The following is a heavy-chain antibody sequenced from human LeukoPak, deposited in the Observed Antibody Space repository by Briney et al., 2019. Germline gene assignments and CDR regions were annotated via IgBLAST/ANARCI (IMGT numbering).Heavy chain of an antibody. CDR1: GFTFSSYA. Sequence: PGGSLRLSCAASGFTFSSYAMHWVRQAPGKGLEWVAVISYDGSNKYYADSVKGRFTISRDNSKNTLYLQMNSLRAGDTAVYYCARGLSSLNEIDYWGQGTLVTVSS. CDR3: ARGLSSLNEIDY. D-gene: IGHD6-13*01. CDR2: ISYDGSNK. J-gene: IGHJ4*02. V-gene: IGHV3-30*04.